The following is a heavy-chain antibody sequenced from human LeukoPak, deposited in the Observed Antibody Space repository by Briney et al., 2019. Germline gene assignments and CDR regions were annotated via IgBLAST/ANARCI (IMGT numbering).Heavy chain of an antibody. V-gene: IGHV4-31*03. CDR1: GGSISSGGYY. CDR3: ARGQPGGYDSTPYYYYYGMDV. D-gene: IGHD5-12*01. Sequence: PSETLSLTCTVSGGSISSGGYYWSWIRQHPGKGLEWIGYIYYSGSTYYNPSLKSRVTISVDTSKNQFSLKLSSATAADTAVYYCARGQPGGYDSTPYYYYYGMDVWGQGTTVTVSS. CDR2: IYYSGST. J-gene: IGHJ6*02.